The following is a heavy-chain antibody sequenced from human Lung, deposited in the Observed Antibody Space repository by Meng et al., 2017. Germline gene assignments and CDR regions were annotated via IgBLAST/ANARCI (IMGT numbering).Heavy chain of an antibody. Sequence: VRLVESGGGFVKPGGSLRLSCVGSGFIFSNAWMTWVRQAPGKGLEWLGRMKSNIDGGTVDYAASVSGRFFISRDDSKNTFYLQMNSLKTEDTAVYYCSGHVDYWGHGTLVTVSS. V-gene: IGHV3-15*01. CDR3: SGHVDY. J-gene: IGHJ4*01. CDR2: MKSNIDGGTV. CDR1: GFIFSNAW.